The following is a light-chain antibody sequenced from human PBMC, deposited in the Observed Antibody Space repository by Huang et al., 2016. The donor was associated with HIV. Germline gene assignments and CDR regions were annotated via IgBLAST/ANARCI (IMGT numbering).Light chain of an antibody. CDR3: QQYGSSPA. V-gene: IGKV3-20*01. CDR1: ERVSSSH. CDR2: GAS. J-gene: IGKJ1*01. Sequence: EIVLTQSPGTLSVSLGERATLSCRASERVSSSHLAWYQQKPGQAPSLLIYGASSRATGIPDRFSGSGSGTDFTLAISRLEPEDSAMYYCQQYGSSPAFGQGTKVEIK.